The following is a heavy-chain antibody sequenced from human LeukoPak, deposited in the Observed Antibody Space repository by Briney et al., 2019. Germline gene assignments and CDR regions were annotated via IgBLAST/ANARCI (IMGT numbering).Heavy chain of an antibody. J-gene: IGHJ3*02. CDR2: ISSSSSYI. Sequence: TGGSLRLSCAASGFTFSSYSMNWVRQAPGKGLEWVSSISSSSSYIYYADSVKGRFTISRDNAKNSLYLQMNSLRAEDTAVYYCARDGLVVVPPAYGAFDIWGQGTMVTVSS. CDR3: ARDGLVVVPPAYGAFDI. V-gene: IGHV3-21*01. CDR1: GFTFSSYS. D-gene: IGHD2-2*01.